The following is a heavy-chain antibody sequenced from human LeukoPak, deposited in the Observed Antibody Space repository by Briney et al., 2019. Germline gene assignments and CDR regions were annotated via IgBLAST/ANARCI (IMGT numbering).Heavy chain of an antibody. CDR3: ARGGYGSGSRVVSAGAFDI. V-gene: IGHV1-18*01. CDR1: GYTFTSYG. CDR2: ISAYNGNT. J-gene: IGHJ3*02. Sequence: GASVKVSCKASGYTFTSYGISWVRQAPGQGLEWMGWISAYNGNTNYAQKLQGRVTMTTDTSTSTAYMELSSLRSEDTAVYYCARGGYGSGSRVVSAGAFDIWGQGTMVTVSS. D-gene: IGHD3-10*01.